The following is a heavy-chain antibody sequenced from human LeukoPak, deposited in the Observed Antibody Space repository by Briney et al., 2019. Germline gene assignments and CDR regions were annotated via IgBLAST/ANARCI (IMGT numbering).Heavy chain of an antibody. D-gene: IGHD3-22*01. CDR1: GFTFSSYA. CDR3: VGDISGYYFDY. J-gene: IGHJ4*02. CDR2: ISGSGGST. V-gene: IGHV3-23*01. Sequence: GGSLRLSCAPSGFTFSSYAMSWVRQAPGKGLEWVSAISGSGGSTYYADSVKGRFTISRDNSENTLYLQMNSLRAEDTALYYCVGDISGYYFDYWGQGTLVTVSS.